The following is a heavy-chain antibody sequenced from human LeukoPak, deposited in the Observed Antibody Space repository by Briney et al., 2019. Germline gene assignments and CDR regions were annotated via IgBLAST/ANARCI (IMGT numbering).Heavy chain of an antibody. D-gene: IGHD3-22*01. V-gene: IGHV3-9*01. CDR3: AKDNYYDSSPWIDY. CDR2: ISWNSGSI. J-gene: IGHJ4*02. Sequence: RSLGLSCAASGFTFDDYAMHWVRQAPGKGLEWVSGISWNSGSIGYADSVKGRFTISRDNAKNSLYLQMNSLRAEDTALYYCAKDNYYDSSPWIDYWGQGTLVTVSS. CDR1: GFTFDDYA.